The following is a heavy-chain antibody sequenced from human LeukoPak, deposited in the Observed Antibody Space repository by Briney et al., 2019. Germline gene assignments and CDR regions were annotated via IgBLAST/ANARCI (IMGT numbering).Heavy chain of an antibody. CDR1: GFTFSSYG. V-gene: IGHV3-30*18. CDR2: ISYDGSNK. Sequence: GSLRLSCAASGFTFSSYGMHWVRQAPGKGLEWVAVISYDGSNKYYADSVKGRFTISRDNSKNTLYLQMNSLRAEDTAVYYCAKGKRHENIDYWGQGTLVTVSS. J-gene: IGHJ4*02. CDR3: AKGKRHENIDY.